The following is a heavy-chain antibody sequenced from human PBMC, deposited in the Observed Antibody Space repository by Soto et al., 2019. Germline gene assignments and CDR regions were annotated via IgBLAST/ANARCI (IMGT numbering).Heavy chain of an antibody. CDR3: ARGRGITIVRGADFDY. V-gene: IGHV1-18*04. CDR2: ISAYNGNT. D-gene: IGHD3-10*01. Sequence: GXSVKVSCKASGYTFTSYGISWVRQAPGQGLEWMGWISAYNGNTNYAQKLQGRVTMTTDTSTSTAYMELRSLRSDDTAVYYCARGRGITIVRGADFDYWGQGTLVTAPQ. CDR1: GYTFTSYG. J-gene: IGHJ4*02.